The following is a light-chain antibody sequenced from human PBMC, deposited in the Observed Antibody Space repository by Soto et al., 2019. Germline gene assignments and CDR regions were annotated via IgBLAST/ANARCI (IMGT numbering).Light chain of an antibody. V-gene: IGKV3-20*01. CDR3: QQYGSSPFT. Sequence: EIVLTQSPGTLSLSPGERATLSCRASQSVSSGYLAWYQQKPGQAPRLLIYGASSRATGIPDRFSGSGSGTDFTLTISILEPEDFAVYYCQQYGSSPFTFGPGTRWISN. CDR2: GAS. CDR1: QSVSSGY. J-gene: IGKJ3*01.